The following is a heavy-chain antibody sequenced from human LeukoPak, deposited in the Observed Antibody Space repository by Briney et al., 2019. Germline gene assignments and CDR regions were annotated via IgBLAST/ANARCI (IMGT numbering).Heavy chain of an antibody. D-gene: IGHD6-13*01. V-gene: IGHV3-23*01. Sequence: PGETLRLSCAASGFTFSSHGMNWVRQAPGKGLEWVSGISGSGGNTYYADSVKGRFTISRDNSKNTLYLQMNSLRAEDTAVYYCAKDQYSSSWYWPFDHWGQGTLVAVSS. CDR3: AKDQYSSSWYWPFDH. J-gene: IGHJ4*02. CDR2: ISGSGGNT. CDR1: GFTFSSHG.